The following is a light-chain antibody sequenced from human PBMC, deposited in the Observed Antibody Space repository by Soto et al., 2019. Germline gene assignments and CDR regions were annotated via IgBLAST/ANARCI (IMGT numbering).Light chain of an antibody. CDR3: QKYDSAPLP. Sequence: DIQMTQSPSSLTASIGDRVTISCRASQGFSNSLAWYQQKPGKVPTLLIYGASILQSGVPSRFSGSGSGTEFNLTISCLPPEDVATYFCQKYDSAPLPFGGGTKVEIK. V-gene: IGKV1-27*01. CDR2: GAS. J-gene: IGKJ4*01. CDR1: QGFSNS.